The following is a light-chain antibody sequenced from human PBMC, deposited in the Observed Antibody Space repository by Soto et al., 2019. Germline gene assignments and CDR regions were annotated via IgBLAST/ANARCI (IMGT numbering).Light chain of an antibody. CDR1: SSDIGSYNL. J-gene: IGLJ1*01. CDR3: CSYAGSSTHYV. Sequence: QSVLTQPASVSGSPGQSITISCTGTSSDIGSYNLVSWYQQHPGKAPKLMIFEVTKRPSGVSIRFSGSKSDNTASLTNSGFQTEDEADYYCCSYAGSSTHYVFGTGTKVTVL. V-gene: IGLV2-23*02. CDR2: EVT.